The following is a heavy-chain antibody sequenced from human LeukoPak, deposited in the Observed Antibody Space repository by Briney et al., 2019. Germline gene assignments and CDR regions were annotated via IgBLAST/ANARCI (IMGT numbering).Heavy chain of an antibody. D-gene: IGHD3-3*01. J-gene: IGHJ4*02. V-gene: IGHV3-21*01. Sequence: GGSLRLSCAASGFTFNSYSMHWVRQAPRKGLEWVSSISSSSSYIYYADSVKGRFTNSRDNAKNSLYLQMNSLRAEDTAVYYCARDPYDFWSGYYKGNDYWGQGTLVTVSS. CDR2: ISSSSSYI. CDR3: ARDPYDFWSGYYKGNDY. CDR1: GFTFNSYS.